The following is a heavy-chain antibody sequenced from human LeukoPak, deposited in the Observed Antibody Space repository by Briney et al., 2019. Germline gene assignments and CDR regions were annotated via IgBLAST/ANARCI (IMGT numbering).Heavy chain of an antibody. CDR2: ISYDGSNN. D-gene: IGHD2-15*01. CDR1: GFTFDNYG. V-gene: IGHV3-30*18. Sequence: GGSLRLSCAASGFTFDNYGMHWVRQAPGKGLEWVAFISYDGSNNYYVDSVKARFSISRDNSKNTVYLQMSSLKTEDTAVYYCAKDRHSSTRYFDYWGQGTLVTVSS. CDR3: AKDRHSSTRYFDY. J-gene: IGHJ4*02.